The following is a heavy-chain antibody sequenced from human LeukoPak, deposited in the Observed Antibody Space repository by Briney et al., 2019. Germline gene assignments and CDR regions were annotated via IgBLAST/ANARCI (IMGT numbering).Heavy chain of an antibody. D-gene: IGHD6-13*01. Sequence: PSETLSLTCTVSGGSISPYYWSWIRQPPGKGLEWIGYIYYSGSTNYNPSLKSRVTISVDTSKNQFSLKLSSVTAADTAVYYCARHVGSGYGSSSYGDYWGQGSLVTVSS. CDR1: GGSISPYY. CDR2: IYYSGST. V-gene: IGHV4-59*08. CDR3: ARHVGSGYGSSSYGDY. J-gene: IGHJ4*02.